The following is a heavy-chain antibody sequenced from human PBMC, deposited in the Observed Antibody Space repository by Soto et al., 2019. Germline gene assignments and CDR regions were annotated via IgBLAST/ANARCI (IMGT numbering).Heavy chain of an antibody. D-gene: IGHD6-19*01. V-gene: IGHV3-73*01. CDR2: IRSKANSYAT. CDR3: TRGQWLAGLDY. CDR1: GFTFSGSA. Sequence: PGGSLRLSCAASGFTFSGSAMHWVRQASGKGLEWVGRIRSKANSYATAYAASVKGRFTISRDDSKNTAYLQMNSLKTEDTAVYYCTRGQWLAGLDYWGQGTLVTVSS. J-gene: IGHJ4*02.